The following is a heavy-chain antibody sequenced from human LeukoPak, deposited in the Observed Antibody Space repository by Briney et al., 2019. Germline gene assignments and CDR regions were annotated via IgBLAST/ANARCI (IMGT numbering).Heavy chain of an antibody. V-gene: IGHV1-3*01. CDR3: ARALQIVVVPAAIGY. CDR1: GYSFTSYG. Sequence: ASLKVSCKASGYSFTSYGITWVRQAPGQGLEWMGWINAGNGNTKYSQKFQGRVTITRDTSASTAYMELSSLRSEDTAVYYCARALQIVVVPAAIGYWGQGTLVTVSS. CDR2: INAGNGNT. J-gene: IGHJ4*02. D-gene: IGHD2-2*01.